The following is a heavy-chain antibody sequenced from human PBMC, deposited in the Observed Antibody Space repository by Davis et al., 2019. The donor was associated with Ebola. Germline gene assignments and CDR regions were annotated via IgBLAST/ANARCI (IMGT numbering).Heavy chain of an antibody. CDR2: MNPNSGNT. CDR3: ARESHWFDP. V-gene: IGHV1-8*01. J-gene: IGHJ5*02. CDR1: GYTFTSYD. Sequence: ASVKVSCKASGYTFTSYDINWVRQATGQGLEWMGWMNPNSGNTGYAQKFQGRVTMTRDTSISTAYMELSRLRSDDTAVYYCARESHWFDPWGQGTLVTVSS.